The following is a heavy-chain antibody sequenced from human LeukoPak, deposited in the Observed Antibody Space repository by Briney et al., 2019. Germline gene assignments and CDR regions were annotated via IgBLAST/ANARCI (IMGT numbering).Heavy chain of an antibody. D-gene: IGHD6-19*01. CDR3: ARLKYSSGWYLYDC. J-gene: IGHJ4*02. V-gene: IGHV5-51*01. CDR1: GYSFTSYW. CDR2: IYPGDSDT. Sequence: GESLKISCKGSGYSFTSYWIGWVRQMPGKSLEWMGIIYPGDSDTRYSPSFQGQVTISADKSISTACLQWSSLKASDTAMYYCARLKYSSGWYLYDCWGQGTLVTVSS.